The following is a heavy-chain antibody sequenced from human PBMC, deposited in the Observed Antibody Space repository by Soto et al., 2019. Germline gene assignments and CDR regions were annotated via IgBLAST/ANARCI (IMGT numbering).Heavy chain of an antibody. J-gene: IGHJ4*02. CDR3: AYYRYSSGLRHFGY. V-gene: IGHV3-15*07. Sequence: EVQLVESGGSLIKPGESLRLSCVASGFTFSDAWMKWVRHAPGKGLEWVGRIKSKANGGTRDYAAPLKGRVSIFRDDSQNTVYLQMDSLKTQDTAVYYFAYYRYSSGLRHFGYWGQGTLVTVSS. D-gene: IGHD3-22*01. CDR2: IKSKANGGTR. CDR1: GFTFSDAW.